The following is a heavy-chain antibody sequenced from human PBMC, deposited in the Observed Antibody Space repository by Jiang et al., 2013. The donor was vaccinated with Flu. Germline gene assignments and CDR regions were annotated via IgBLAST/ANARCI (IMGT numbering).Heavy chain of an antibody. CDR2: PLHGNT. Sequence: SYYWNWIRQPQGRDWSGWLYPLHGNTDYTSSLKSRVTISADTSKNQFSLKLSSVTAADTAVYYCARARAPEIAANYFDSWGQGTLVFVSS. D-gene: IGHD6-13*01. V-gene: IGHV4-59*01. CDR1: SYY. CDR3: ARARAPEIAANYFDS. J-gene: IGHJ4*02.